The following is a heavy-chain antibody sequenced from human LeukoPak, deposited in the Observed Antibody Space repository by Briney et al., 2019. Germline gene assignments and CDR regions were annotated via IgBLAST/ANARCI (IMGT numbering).Heavy chain of an antibody. J-gene: IGHJ6*03. V-gene: IGHV4-34*01. CDR1: GESFSGYY. CDR2: INHSGRT. Sequence: SETLSLTCAVYGESFSGYYWTWVRQPPGKGLEWIGDINHSGRTTYNPSLKSRVIISVDTSRNLFSLNLTSVTAADTAVYYCTRPWQRRYYMDVWGKGTTVAVSS. CDR3: TRPWQRRYYMDV.